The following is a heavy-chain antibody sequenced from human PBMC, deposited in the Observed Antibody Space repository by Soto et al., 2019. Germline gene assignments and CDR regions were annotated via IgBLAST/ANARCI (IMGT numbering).Heavy chain of an antibody. CDR3: ASRDYTGTHPSSTHF. CDR1: GYSFTGYW. Sequence: GEYLKISCKGSGYSFTGYWIAWVRQMPGKGLEWMAMILPGDSDTIYNPSFRGQVTMSADTSISTAYLQWSSLKASDTAIYYCASRDYTGTHPSSTHFWGLGPLVTVSS. V-gene: IGHV5-51*01. D-gene: IGHD1-26*01. J-gene: IGHJ4*02. CDR2: ILPGDSDT.